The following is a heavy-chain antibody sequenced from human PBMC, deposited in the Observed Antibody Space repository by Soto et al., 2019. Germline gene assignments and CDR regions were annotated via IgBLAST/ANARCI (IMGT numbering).Heavy chain of an antibody. J-gene: IGHJ4*02. V-gene: IGHV3-30*18. Sequence: QVQLVESGGGVVQPGRSLRLSCAASGFTFSSYGMHWVRQAPGKGLEWVAVISYDGSNKYYADSVKGRFTISRDNSKNTLYLQMNSLRAEDTAVYYCAKTGSSSYYFAYWGQGTLVTVSS. D-gene: IGHD6-6*01. CDR3: AKTGSSSYYFAY. CDR1: GFTFSSYG. CDR2: ISYDGSNK.